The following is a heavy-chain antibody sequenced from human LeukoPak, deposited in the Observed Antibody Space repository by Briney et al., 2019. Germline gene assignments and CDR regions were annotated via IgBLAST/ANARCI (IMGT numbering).Heavy chain of an antibody. D-gene: IGHD1-26*01. J-gene: IGHJ5*02. CDR1: GDTFSCYA. CDR3: ARGGDYYIHNNWFDP. Sequence: SVKVSCKASGDTFSCYAISWVRQAPGQGLEWMGGIIPIFGTANYAQKFQGRVTITADKSTSTAYMELSSLRSEDTAVYYCARGGDYYIHNNWFDPWGQGALVTVSS. V-gene: IGHV1-69*06. CDR2: IIPIFGTA.